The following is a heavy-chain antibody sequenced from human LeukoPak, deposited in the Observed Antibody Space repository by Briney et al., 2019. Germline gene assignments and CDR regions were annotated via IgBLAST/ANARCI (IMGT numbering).Heavy chain of an antibody. V-gene: IGHV4-34*01. CDR1: GESFIYNY. Sequence: SETLSLTCAVYGESFIYNYWTWIRQPPGKGLEWIGEINHSGSTNYNPSLKSRVTMSVDRAKNQFSLNLSSVTAADTAVYYCARDSSGYNFDYWGQGTLVTVSS. J-gene: IGHJ4*02. CDR3: ARDSSGYNFDY. CDR2: INHSGST. D-gene: IGHD3-22*01.